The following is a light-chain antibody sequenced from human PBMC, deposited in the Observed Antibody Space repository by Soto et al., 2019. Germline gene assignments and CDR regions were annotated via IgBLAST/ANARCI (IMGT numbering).Light chain of an antibody. J-gene: IGLJ3*02. CDR2: QDS. Sequence: SYELTQPPSVSVSPGETASITCFGDKLGDKYVCWYQQKSGQSPVLVMYQDSKRPSGIPERFSGSNSGNTATLTISEIQAIDEADYYCQASDSSTVFGGGIKLTVL. CDR3: QASDSSTV. V-gene: IGLV3-1*01. CDR1: KLGDKY.